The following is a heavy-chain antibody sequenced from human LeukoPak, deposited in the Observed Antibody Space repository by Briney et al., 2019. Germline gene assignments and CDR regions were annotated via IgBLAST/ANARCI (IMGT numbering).Heavy chain of an antibody. Sequence: GWSLRLSCAASGFTLSSYAMSWVRQAPGKGLEWVSAISDSGNTYHADSVKGRFTISRDSSKNTLFLQMNRLRPEDAAVYYCAKAPVTTCRGAYCYPFDYWGQETLVTVSS. D-gene: IGHD2-21*01. J-gene: IGHJ4*02. V-gene: IGHV3-23*01. CDR2: ISDSGNT. CDR3: AKAPVTTCRGAYCYPFDY. CDR1: GFTLSSYA.